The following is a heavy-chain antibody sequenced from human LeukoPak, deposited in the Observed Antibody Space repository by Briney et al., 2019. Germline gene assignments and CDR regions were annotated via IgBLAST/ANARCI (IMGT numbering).Heavy chain of an antibody. D-gene: IGHD3-22*01. CDR2: ISGSGGST. CDR3: AKVSRDSSQFFHGLRGSYFDY. J-gene: IGHJ4*02. CDR1: GFTFSSYS. Sequence: PGGSLRLSCAASGFTFSSYSMNWVRQAPGKGLEWVSAISGSGGSTYYADSVKGRFTISRDNSKNTLYLQMNSLRAEDTAVYYCAKVSRDSSQFFHGLRGSYFDYWGQGTLVTVSS. V-gene: IGHV3-23*01.